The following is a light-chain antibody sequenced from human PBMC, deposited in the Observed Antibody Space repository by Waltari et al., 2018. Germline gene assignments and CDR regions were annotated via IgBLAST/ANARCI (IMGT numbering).Light chain of an antibody. CDR3: NSRNSSGNHLV. V-gene: IGLV3-19*01. CDR1: SLRSYY. CDR2: GKN. J-gene: IGLJ2*01. Sequence: SSELTQDPVVSVALGQTVRITCQGDSLRSYYASWYQQKPGQAPVLVIYGKNNRPSGIPDRFSGSRSGNTASLTIPGAQAEDEADYYCNSRNSSGNHLVFGGGTKLTVL.